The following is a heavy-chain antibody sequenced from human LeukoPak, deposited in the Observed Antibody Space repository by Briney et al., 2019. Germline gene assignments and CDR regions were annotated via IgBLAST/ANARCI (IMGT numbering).Heavy chain of an antibody. J-gene: IGHJ5*02. Sequence: SETLSLTCNASGGSISSYFWSWIRQPAGKGLEWIGRIHTSGSTNYNPSLKSRVTMSVDTSKNQFSLKLNSVTAADTAVYYCARSPYYASGSYTNWFDPWGQGTLVTVSS. V-gene: IGHV4-4*07. CDR1: GGSISSYF. CDR2: IHTSGST. D-gene: IGHD3-10*01. CDR3: ARSPYYASGSYTNWFDP.